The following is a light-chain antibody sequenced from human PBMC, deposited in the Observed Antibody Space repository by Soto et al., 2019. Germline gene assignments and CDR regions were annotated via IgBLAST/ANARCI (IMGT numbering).Light chain of an antibody. V-gene: IGKV3-11*01. CDR2: DAS. CDR1: QSVSSC. J-gene: IGKJ4*01. CDR3: QQSSNCPLT. Sequence: EIVLTQSPATLSRSPGERDTLSCRASQSVSSCLAWYQQKPGQAPRLLIYDASNRATGIPARFSGSGSGTDFTLTISSLEPEDFALYYCQQSSNCPLTFGGGTKVEIK.